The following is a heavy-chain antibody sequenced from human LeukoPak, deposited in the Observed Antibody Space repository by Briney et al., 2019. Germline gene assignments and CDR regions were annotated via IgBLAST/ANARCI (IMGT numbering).Heavy chain of an antibody. J-gene: IGHJ5*02. D-gene: IGHD1-26*01. CDR3: ARVHSGSYFDTGSQSNWFDP. CDR2: IIPIFGTA. Sequence: GASVKVSCKASGGTFSSYAISWVRQAPGQGLEWMGGIIPIFGTANYAQKFQGRVTITADESTSTAYMELSSLRSEDTAVYYCARVHSGSYFDTGSQSNWFDPWGQGTLVTVSS. CDR1: GGTFSSYA. V-gene: IGHV1-69*13.